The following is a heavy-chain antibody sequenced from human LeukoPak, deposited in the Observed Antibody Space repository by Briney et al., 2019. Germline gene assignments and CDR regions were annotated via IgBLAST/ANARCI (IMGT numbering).Heavy chain of an antibody. V-gene: IGHV3-7*03. CDR1: GFTFSSYW. CDR3: AKGGFSSEYYYDSSGYYFDY. Sequence: GGSLRLSCAASGFTFSSYWMSWVRQAPGKGLEWVANIKQDGSEKYYVDSVKGRFTISRDNAKNSLYLQMNSLRAEDTAVYYCAKGGFSSEYYYDSSGYYFDYWGQGTLVTVSS. CDR2: IKQDGSEK. D-gene: IGHD3-22*01. J-gene: IGHJ4*02.